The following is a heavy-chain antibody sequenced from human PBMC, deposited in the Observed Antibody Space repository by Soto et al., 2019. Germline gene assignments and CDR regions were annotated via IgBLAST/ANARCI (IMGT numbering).Heavy chain of an antibody. J-gene: IGHJ4*02. CDR2: IYYSGTT. V-gene: IGHV4-61*01. CDR1: GDSVSNENYY. CDR3: ARSQRGRTAFTFDY. Sequence: PSETLSLTCAVSGDSVSNENYYWRWIRQPPGKGLEWIGYIYYSGTTNYNSYLKSRLSLSVDMSKNQFSLKLTSVTAADTAVYFCARSQRGRTAFTFDYWGQGALVTVSS. D-gene: IGHD3-16*01.